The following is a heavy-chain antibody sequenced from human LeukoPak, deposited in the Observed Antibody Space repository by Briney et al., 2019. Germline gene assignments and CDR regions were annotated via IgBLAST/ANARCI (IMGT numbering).Heavy chain of an antibody. V-gene: IGHV3-23*01. D-gene: IGHD6-13*01. CDR1: GFTFSSYA. J-gene: IGHJ4*02. Sequence: GGSLRLSCAASGFTFSSYAMSWVRQAPGKGLEWVSAISGSGGSTYYADSVKGRFTISRDNSKNTLYLQMNSLRAEDTAVYYCAEGDAAAGRYYFDYWGQGTLVTVSS. CDR2: ISGSGGST. CDR3: AEGDAAAGRYYFDY.